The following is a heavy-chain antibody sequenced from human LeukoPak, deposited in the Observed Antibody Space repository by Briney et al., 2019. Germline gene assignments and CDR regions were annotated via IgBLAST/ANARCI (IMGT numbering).Heavy chain of an antibody. J-gene: IGHJ3*02. V-gene: IGHV1-2*02. D-gene: IGHD6-25*01. CDR3: ARAKYSSADDFDI. Sequence: ASVKVSCKASGYTFTVYYMHWVRQAPGQGLEWMGWINPKSGGTNYAQKFQGRVTMTRDTSISTAYMELSRLRSDDTAVYYCARAKYSSADDFDIWGQGTMVTVSS. CDR2: INPKSGGT. CDR1: GYTFTVYY.